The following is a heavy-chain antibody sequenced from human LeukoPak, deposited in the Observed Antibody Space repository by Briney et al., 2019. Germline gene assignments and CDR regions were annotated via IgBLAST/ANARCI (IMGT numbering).Heavy chain of an antibody. CDR1: GGAIISYY. D-gene: IGHD3-22*01. Sequence: PSETLSLTCSVSGGAIISYYWSWIRQPAGKGPEWIGRIYPTRNTDYNPSLKTRVTMSTDLSKKQYSLRLRSVTAADTAVYYCARLKFYDSTGYSPGYYMDVWGKGTTVTVSS. V-gene: IGHV4-4*07. CDR3: ARLKFYDSTGYSPGYYMDV. CDR2: IYPTRNT. J-gene: IGHJ6*03.